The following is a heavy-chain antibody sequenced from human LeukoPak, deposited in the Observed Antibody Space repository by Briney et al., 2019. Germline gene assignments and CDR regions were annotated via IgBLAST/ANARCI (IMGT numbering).Heavy chain of an antibody. CDR2: IYSGGST. CDR1: GFTVSSNY. J-gene: IGHJ6*03. Sequence: PGGSLRLSCAASGFTVSSNYMSWVRQAPGKGLEWVSVIYSGGSTYYADSVKGRFTISRDNSKNTLYLQMNSLRAEDTAVYYCARGVGDAPAMVTLRYYYYYYYMDVWGKGTTVTVPS. V-gene: IGHV3-53*01. CDR3: ARGVGDAPAMVTLRYYYYYYYMDV. D-gene: IGHD5-18*01.